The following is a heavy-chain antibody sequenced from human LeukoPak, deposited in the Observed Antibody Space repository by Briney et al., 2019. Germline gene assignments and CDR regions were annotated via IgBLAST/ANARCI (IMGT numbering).Heavy chain of an antibody. CDR2: ITDSGGNT. D-gene: IGHD6-6*01. V-gene: IGHV3-23*01. Sequence: GGSLRLSCAASEFPFRNYAMSWVRQAPGKGLEWVSAITDSGGNTYHADSVKGWFTISRDNSKNTLFLQMYSLRVEDTAVYYCAKGSGSSRPYYFDYWGQGTLVTVSS. CDR1: EFPFRNYA. CDR3: AKGSGSSRPYYFDY. J-gene: IGHJ4*02.